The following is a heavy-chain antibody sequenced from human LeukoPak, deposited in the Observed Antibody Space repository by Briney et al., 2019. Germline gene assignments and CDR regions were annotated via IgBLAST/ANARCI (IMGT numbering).Heavy chain of an antibody. CDR1: GDSFSSYY. V-gene: IGHV4-59*01. D-gene: IGHD1-1*01. Sequence: NPSETLSLTCSVSGDSFSSYYWTWIRQPPGKGLEWIGYIHYGGNTNYDPSLKSRVIISVDTSKNQFSLKLSSVTAADTAMYYCARDGTFSTYRAFDLWGQGTMVTVSS. CDR2: IHYGGNT. CDR3: ARDGTFSTYRAFDL. J-gene: IGHJ3*01.